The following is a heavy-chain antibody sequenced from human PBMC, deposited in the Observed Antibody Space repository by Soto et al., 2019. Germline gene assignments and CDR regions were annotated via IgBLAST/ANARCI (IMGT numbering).Heavy chain of an antibody. Sequence: ASVKVSCKASGYTFTSYDINWVRQATGQGLEWMGWMNPNSGNTGYAQKFQGRVTMTRNTSISTAYMELSSLRSEDTAVYYCASHQVGDYYYYMDVWGKGTTVTVSS. V-gene: IGHV1-8*01. CDR3: ASHQVGDYYYYMDV. D-gene: IGHD1-26*01. CDR1: GYTFTSYD. CDR2: MNPNSGNT. J-gene: IGHJ6*03.